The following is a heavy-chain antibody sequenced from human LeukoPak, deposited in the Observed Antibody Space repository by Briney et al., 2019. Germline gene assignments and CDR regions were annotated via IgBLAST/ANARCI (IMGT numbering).Heavy chain of an antibody. V-gene: IGHV3-11*04. Sequence: PGGSLRLSCAASGFTFSDYYMSWIRQAPGKGLEWVSYISSSGSAIYFADSVKGRFTISRDNAKNSLYPQMNSLRAEDTAVYYCPLELGEGFDYWGQGTLVTVSS. D-gene: IGHD1-7*01. J-gene: IGHJ4*02. CDR1: GFTFSDYY. CDR2: ISSSGSAI. CDR3: PLELGEGFDY.